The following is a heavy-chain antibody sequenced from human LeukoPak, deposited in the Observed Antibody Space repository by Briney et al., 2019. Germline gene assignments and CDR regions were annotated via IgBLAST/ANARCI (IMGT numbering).Heavy chain of an antibody. Sequence: GGSLRLSCAASGFTFSSYAMSWVRQAPGKGLEWVSYISSSSSTIYYADSVKGRFTISRDNAKNSLYLQMNSLRAEDTAVYYCARGPGGDYYGWGSYSWFDPWGQGTLVTVSS. J-gene: IGHJ5*02. CDR1: GFTFSSYA. D-gene: IGHD3-10*01. CDR2: ISSSSSTI. V-gene: IGHV3-48*01. CDR3: ARGPGGDYYGWGSYSWFDP.